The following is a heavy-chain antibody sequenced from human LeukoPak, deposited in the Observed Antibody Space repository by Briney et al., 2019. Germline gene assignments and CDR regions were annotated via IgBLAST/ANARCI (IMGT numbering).Heavy chain of an antibody. CDR3: ARSRDGYNFFEF. V-gene: IGHV3-30*04. Sequence: PGRSLRLSCAASGFTFSSYAMHWVRQAPGKGLEWVAVISYDGSNKYYADSVKGRFTISRDNSKNTLFLQMNSLRIEDTAVYYCARSRDGYNFFEFWGQGTLVTVSS. CDR2: ISYDGSNK. J-gene: IGHJ4*02. CDR1: GFTFSSYA. D-gene: IGHD5-24*01.